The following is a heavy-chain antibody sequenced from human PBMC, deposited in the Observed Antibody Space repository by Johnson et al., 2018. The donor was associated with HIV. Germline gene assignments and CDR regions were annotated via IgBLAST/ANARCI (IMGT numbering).Heavy chain of an antibody. CDR1: GFIFSTYG. D-gene: IGHD4-23*01. Sequence: QVQLVESGGGVVQPGRSLRLSCAASGFIFSTYGMHWVRQAPGRGLEWVAIISYDGNNKYYADSVKGRFNISRDNSNSTLYLQINSLQGEDTAMYYCGRTPGKDYGGNSGGFNVWGQGTMVTVSS. J-gene: IGHJ3*01. V-gene: IGHV3-30*03. CDR2: ISYDGNNK. CDR3: GRTPGKDYGGNSGGFNV.